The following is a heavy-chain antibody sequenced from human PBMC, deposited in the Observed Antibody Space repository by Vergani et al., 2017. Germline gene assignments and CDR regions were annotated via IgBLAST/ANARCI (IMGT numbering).Heavy chain of an antibody. CDR3: AKGKGMTTAYNWFDP. V-gene: IGHV3-23*01. D-gene: IGHD4-17*01. CDR1: GFTFSSYA. Sequence: EVQLLESGGGLVQPGGSLRLSCAASGFTFSSYAMSWVRQAPGKGLEGVSAISGSGGSTYYADSVKGRFTISRDNAKNTLYLQRKSLRVEDTAIYYFAKGKGMTTAYNWFDPWGQGTLVTVSS. CDR2: ISGSGGST. J-gene: IGHJ5*02.